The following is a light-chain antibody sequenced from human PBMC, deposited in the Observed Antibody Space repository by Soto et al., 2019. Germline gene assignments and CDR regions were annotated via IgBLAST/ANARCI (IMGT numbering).Light chain of an antibody. J-gene: IGLJ3*02. Sequence: QPVLTQPPSASGTPGQRVTISCSGSSSNIGNNHLFWYQQLLGTAPKLLIYKTNHRPSRVPDRFSASKSGTSASLAISGLRSEDEADYYCAAWDDSLRVGVFGGGTKLTVL. CDR3: AAWDDSLRVGV. CDR2: KTN. V-gene: IGLV1-47*01. CDR1: SSNIGNNH.